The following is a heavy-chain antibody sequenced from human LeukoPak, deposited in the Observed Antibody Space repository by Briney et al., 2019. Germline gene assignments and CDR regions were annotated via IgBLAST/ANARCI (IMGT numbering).Heavy chain of an antibody. J-gene: IGHJ2*01. D-gene: IGHD5-24*01. CDR3: ARRRVDGYNGIHWYFDL. CDR2: ISSSSRYI. Sequence: GGSLRLSCAASGFTFSSYSMNWVRQAPGKGLEWVSSISSSSRYIYYADSVKGRFTISRDNAKNSLYLQMNSLRAEDTAVYYCARRRVDGYNGIHWYFDLWGRGTLVTVSS. CDR1: GFTFSSYS. V-gene: IGHV3-21*01.